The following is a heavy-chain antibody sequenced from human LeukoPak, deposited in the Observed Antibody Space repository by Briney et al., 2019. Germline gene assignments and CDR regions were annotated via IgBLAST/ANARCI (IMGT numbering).Heavy chain of an antibody. J-gene: IGHJ3*02. CDR1: GFTFSSYR. D-gene: IGHD1-26*01. Sequence: PGGSLRLSCAASGFTFSSYRMHWVRQAPGKGLEWVSYIGISSSTIDYADSVKGRFTISRDNAKNSLYLQMNSLRAEDTAVYYCARDSGYAFDIWGQGTMVTVSS. CDR2: IGISSSTI. CDR3: ARDSGYAFDI. V-gene: IGHV3-48*01.